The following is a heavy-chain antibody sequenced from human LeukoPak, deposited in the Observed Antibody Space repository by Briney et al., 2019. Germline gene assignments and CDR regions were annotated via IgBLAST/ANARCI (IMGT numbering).Heavy chain of an antibody. CDR3: ARGYCSGGSCYWFDY. CDR2: IYYSGST. CDR1: GGSISSYY. Sequence: PSETLSLTCTVSGGSISSYYWSWIRQPPGKGLEWIGYIYYSGSTNYNPSLKSRVTISVDTSKNQFSLKLSSVTAADTAVYYRARGYCSGGSCYWFDYWGQGTLVTVSS. J-gene: IGHJ4*02. D-gene: IGHD2-15*01. V-gene: IGHV4-59*01.